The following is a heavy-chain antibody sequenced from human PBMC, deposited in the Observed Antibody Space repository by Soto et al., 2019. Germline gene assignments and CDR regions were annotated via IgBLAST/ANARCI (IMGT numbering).Heavy chain of an antibody. J-gene: IGHJ3*02. CDR1: GYTFTSHG. CDR2: ISGDNVNT. D-gene: IGHD3-10*01. CDR3: ARGRKGSWFDALDI. Sequence: GASVKVSCKASGYTFTSHGINWVRQAPGQGLEWMAWISGDNVNTNYAQKLQGRVTLTTDTSTNTAYMEMTDLRADDTAVYYCARGRKGSWFDALDIWGQGTMVTVSS. V-gene: IGHV1-18*04.